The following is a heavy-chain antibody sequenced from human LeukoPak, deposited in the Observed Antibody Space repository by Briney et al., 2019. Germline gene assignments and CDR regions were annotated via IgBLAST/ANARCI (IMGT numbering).Heavy chain of an antibody. V-gene: IGHV3-20*04. D-gene: IGHD2-21*02. J-gene: IGHJ6*03. Sequence: GGSLRLSCAASGFTFDDYGMSWVRQAPGKGLEWVSGINWNGGSTGYADSVKGRFTISRDNAKNSLYLQMNSLKAEDTALYYCARDTTVVTAIPDVYYYYYMDVWGKGTTVTVSS. CDR2: INWNGGST. CDR3: ARDTTVVTAIPDVYYYYYMDV. CDR1: GFTFDDYG.